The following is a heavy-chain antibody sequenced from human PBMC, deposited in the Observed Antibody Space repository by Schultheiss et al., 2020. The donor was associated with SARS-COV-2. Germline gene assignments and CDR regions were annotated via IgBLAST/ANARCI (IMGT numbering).Heavy chain of an antibody. V-gene: IGHV3-7*01. J-gene: IGHJ4*02. CDR1: GFTFSSYW. CDR2: IKQDGSEK. Sequence: VGSLRLSCAASGFTFSSYWMSWVRQAPGKGLEWVANIKQDGSEKYYVDSVKGRFTISRDNAKNSLYLQMNSLRAEDTAVYYCARAAYRDYQPLLFPFDYWGQGTLVTVSS. CDR3: ARAAYRDYQPLLFPFDY. D-gene: IGHD2-21*02.